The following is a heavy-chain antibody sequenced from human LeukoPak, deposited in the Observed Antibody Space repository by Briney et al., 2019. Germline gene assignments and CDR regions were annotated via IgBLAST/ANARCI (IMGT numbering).Heavy chain of an antibody. CDR2: IYVTGST. D-gene: IGHD2-15*01. J-gene: IGHJ4*02. CDR1: GASISSYY. CDR3: ARASPSLGYCSGGSCPLDY. V-gene: IGHV4-4*07. Sequence: SETLSLTCTVSGASISSYYWSWIRQPAGKALEWIGRIYVTGSTTYNPSLKSRVTISVDTSKNQFSLKLSSVTAADTAVYYCARASPSLGYCSGGSCPLDYWGQGTLVTVSS.